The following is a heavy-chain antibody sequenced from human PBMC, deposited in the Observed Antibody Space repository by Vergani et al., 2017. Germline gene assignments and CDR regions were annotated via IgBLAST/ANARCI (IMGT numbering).Heavy chain of an antibody. J-gene: IGHJ1*01. CDR2: IYHSGST. D-gene: IGHD4-23*01. CDR1: GYSISSVYY. CDR3: ARHGNPPSQLAAPMAT. V-gene: IGHV4-38-2*01. Sequence: QVQLQESGPGLVKPSETLSLTCVVSGYSISSVYYWGWIPQPPGKGLEWIGSIYHSGSTYYNPSLKSRVTISLDTSKKQFSLKVHSVTAADTAVYYCARHGNPPSQLAAPMATWGQGSLVTVSS.